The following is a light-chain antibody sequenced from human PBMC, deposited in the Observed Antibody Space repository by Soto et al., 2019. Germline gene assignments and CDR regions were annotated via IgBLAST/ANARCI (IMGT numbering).Light chain of an antibody. V-gene: IGLV2-23*03. CDR3: CSYGGNRNV. CDR2: EGT. J-gene: IGLJ1*01. CDR1: NSDVGSYNL. Sequence: QSVLTQPASVSGSPGQSITISCTGTNSDVGSYNLVSWYQQHPGEAPKLMIYEGTKRPSGISRRFSGSKSGNTASLTISGLQADDEADYHCCSYGGNRNVFGTGTKLTVL.